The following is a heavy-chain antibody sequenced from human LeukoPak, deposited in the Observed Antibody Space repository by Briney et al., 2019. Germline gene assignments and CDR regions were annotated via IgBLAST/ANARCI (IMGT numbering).Heavy chain of an antibody. CDR1: GFTFSSYA. D-gene: IGHD3-22*01. V-gene: IGHV3-23*01. Sequence: GGSLRLSCVVSGFTFSSYAMSWVRQAPGKGLEWVSGISADGGGTFYADSGKGRFTISRDKSKNTLYLQMNSLRAEDTAVYYCARVPDSSDLYFDYWGQGTLVTVSS. J-gene: IGHJ4*02. CDR3: ARVPDSSDLYFDY. CDR2: ISADGGGT.